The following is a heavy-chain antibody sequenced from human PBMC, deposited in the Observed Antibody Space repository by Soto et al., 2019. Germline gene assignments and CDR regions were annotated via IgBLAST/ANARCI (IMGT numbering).Heavy chain of an antibody. CDR2: INPNSGGT. J-gene: IGHJ4*02. CDR3: ARVGHCSSTSCYPFDF. CDR1: GYTFTDFY. D-gene: IGHD2-2*01. V-gene: IGHV1-2*02. Sequence: ASVKVSCKASGYTFTDFYMHWVRQAPGQGLEWMGWINPNSGGTNYAQKFQGRVTMTRDTSISTAYMELTRLRSDDTAVYYCARVGHCSSTSCYPFDFWGQGXLVTVYS.